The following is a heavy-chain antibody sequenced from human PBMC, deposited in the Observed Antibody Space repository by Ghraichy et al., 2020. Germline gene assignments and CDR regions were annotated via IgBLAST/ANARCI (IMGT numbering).Heavy chain of an antibody. CDR1: GYTFTGYY. V-gene: IGHV1-2*02. D-gene: IGHD2-15*01. J-gene: IGHJ4*02. CDR2: INPNSGGT. CDR3: AREGRGAGDLGCSGGSCYPGYYFDY. Sequence: ASVKVSCKASGYTFTGYYMHWVRQAPGQGLEWMGWINPNSGGTNYAQKFQGRVTMTRDTSISTAYMELSRLRSDDTAVYYCAREGRGAGDLGCSGGSCYPGYYFDYWGQGTLVTVSS.